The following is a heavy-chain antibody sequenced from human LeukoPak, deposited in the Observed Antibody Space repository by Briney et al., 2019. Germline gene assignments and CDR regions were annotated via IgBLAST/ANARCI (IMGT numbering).Heavy chain of an antibody. CDR1: GGSISSGDYY. Sequence: SQTLSLTCTVSGGSISSGDYYWSWIRQPPGKGLEWIGYIYYSGSTYYNPSLKSRVTISVDTSKKQFSLKLSSVTAADTAVYYCARESYYYDSSGYWGAFDIWGQGTMVTVSS. CDR2: IYYSGST. CDR3: ARESYYYDSSGYWGAFDI. D-gene: IGHD3-22*01. J-gene: IGHJ3*02. V-gene: IGHV4-30-4*01.